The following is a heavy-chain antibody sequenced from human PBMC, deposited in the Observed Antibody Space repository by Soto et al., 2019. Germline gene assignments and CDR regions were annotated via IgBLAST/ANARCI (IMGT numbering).Heavy chain of an antibody. V-gene: IGHV1-18*01. CDR1: GYTFIRYG. D-gene: IGHD3-16*01. Sequence: QVQLAQSANEVKKPGASVRVSCKAAGYTFIRYGIAWVRQAPGQGLEWMGWISPYNDYTVYAQKFQGRVSMTADTSTRTVYMNLRVLKSDDTAVYYCARGGYYDTSWGKLSHYGLDVWGQGTSVSVSS. J-gene: IGHJ6*02. CDR2: ISPYNDYT. CDR3: ARGGYYDTSWGKLSHYGLDV.